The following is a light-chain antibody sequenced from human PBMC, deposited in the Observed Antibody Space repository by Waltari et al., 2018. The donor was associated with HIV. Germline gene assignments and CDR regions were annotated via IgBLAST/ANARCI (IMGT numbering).Light chain of an antibody. V-gene: IGLV1-44*01. CDR1: TSNIGGNT. Sequence: QSVLAQPPSASGTPGQRVTISCSGSTSNIGGNTVSWYQQLPGTAPKLLIYSNNQRPSGVPDRFSGSTSGTSAPLVISGLQSEDEADYYCAAWDDSLKGGAFGPGTKVTVL. CDR2: SNN. CDR3: AAWDDSLKGGA. J-gene: IGLJ1*01.